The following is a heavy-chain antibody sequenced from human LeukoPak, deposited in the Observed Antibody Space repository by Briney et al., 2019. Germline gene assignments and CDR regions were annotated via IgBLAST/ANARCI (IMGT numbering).Heavy chain of an antibody. CDR3: ARGSGSSHYYFDY. J-gene: IGHJ4*02. CDR1: GFTFSSYG. V-gene: IGHV3-23*01. CDR2: ISGSGGST. Sequence: GGSLRLSCAASGFTFSSYGMNWVRQAPGKGLEWVSAISGSGGSTYYADSVKGRFTISRDNSKNTLYLQMNSLRAEDTAVYYCARGSGSSHYYFDYWGQGTLVTVSS. D-gene: IGHD1-26*01.